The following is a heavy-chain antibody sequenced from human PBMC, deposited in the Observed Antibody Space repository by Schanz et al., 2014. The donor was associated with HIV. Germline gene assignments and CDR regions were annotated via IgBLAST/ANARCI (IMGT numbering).Heavy chain of an antibody. CDR3: ARDSTDYYDSSGYQY. Sequence: QVQLVQSGAEVKKPGASVKVSCKASGYTFSSYGISWVRQAPGQGLEWMGWISAYNGNTNYAQNLQGRVTMTTDTFTSTACMELRSLRSDETAVYYCARDSTDYYDSSGYQYWGQGTLVTVSS. V-gene: IGHV1-18*04. CDR1: GYTFSSYG. D-gene: IGHD3-22*01. J-gene: IGHJ4*02. CDR2: ISAYNGNT.